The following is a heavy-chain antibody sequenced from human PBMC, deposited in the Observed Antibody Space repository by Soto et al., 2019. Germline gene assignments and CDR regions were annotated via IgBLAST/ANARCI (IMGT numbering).Heavy chain of an antibody. CDR2: ISYDGSNK. CDR3: AREYSGYDWGMDV. J-gene: IGHJ6*02. V-gene: IGHV3-30-3*01. Sequence: ESVGGVVQPGRSLRLSCAASGFTFSSYAMHWVRQAPGKGLEWVAVISYDGSNKYYADSVKGRFTISRDNSKNTLYLQMNSLRAEDTAVYYCAREYSGYDWGMDVWGQGTTVTVSS. D-gene: IGHD5-12*01. CDR1: GFTFSSYA.